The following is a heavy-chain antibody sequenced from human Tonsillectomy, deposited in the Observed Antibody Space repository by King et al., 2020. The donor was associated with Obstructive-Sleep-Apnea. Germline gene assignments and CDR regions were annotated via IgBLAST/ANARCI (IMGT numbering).Heavy chain of an antibody. CDR1: GGSVRSSSYY. Sequence: VQLQESGPGLVKPSETLSLTCTVSGGSVRSSSYYWRWIRQPPGKGLEWIGYVYYTGSTDYNPSLNGRVAISVDTSKNQFSLKVRSVTAADTAVYFCAREGGSSIWYFDLWGRGTVVTVSS. CDR3: AREGGSSIWYFDL. D-gene: IGHD2-15*01. CDR2: VYYTGST. J-gene: IGHJ2*01. V-gene: IGHV4-61*01.